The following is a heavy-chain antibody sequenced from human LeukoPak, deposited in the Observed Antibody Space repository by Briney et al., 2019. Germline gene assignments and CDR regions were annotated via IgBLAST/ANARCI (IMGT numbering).Heavy chain of an antibody. J-gene: IGHJ4*02. V-gene: IGHV4-61*02. CDR3: ARDRLWFGVDY. Sequence: SETLSLTCTVSGGSISSGSYYWSWIRQPAGKGLEWIGRIYTSGNTNYNPSLKSRVTISLDTSKNQFSLKLTSVTAADTAVYYCARDRLWFGVDYWGQGTLVTVSS. CDR1: GGSISSGSYY. CDR2: IYTSGNT. D-gene: IGHD3-10*01.